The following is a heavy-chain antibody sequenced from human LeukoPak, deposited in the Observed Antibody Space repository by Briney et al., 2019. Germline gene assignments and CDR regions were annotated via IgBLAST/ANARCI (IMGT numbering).Heavy chain of an antibody. CDR2: ISGSGANT. CDR3: ARLVTGSNPADF. J-gene: IGHJ4*02. D-gene: IGHD1-26*01. V-gene: IGHV3-23*01. Sequence: GGSLRLSCAASGFTFSTYAMSWVRQAPGKGLEWVSTISGSGANTYYADSVRGRFTISRDSSKNTLYLHMNSLRSEDTAVYFCARLVTGSNPADFWGQGTLVTVSS. CDR1: GFTFSTYA.